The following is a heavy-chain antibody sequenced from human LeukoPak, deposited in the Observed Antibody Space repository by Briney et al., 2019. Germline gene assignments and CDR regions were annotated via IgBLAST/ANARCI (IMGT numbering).Heavy chain of an antibody. CDR2: IYTSEST. CDR3: AREGGDDSSGFDY. CDR1: GGSISSGSYY. V-gene: IGHV4-61*02. Sequence: SQTLSLTCTVSGGSISSGSYYWSWIRQPAGKGLEWIGRIYTSESTNYNPSLKRRVTISVDRSKNQFSLKLSSVTTADTAVYYCAREGGDDSSGFDYWGQGTLVTVSS. D-gene: IGHD3-22*01. J-gene: IGHJ4*02.